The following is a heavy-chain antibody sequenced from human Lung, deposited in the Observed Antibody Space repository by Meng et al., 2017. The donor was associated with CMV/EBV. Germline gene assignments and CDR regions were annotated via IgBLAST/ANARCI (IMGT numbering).Heavy chain of an antibody. D-gene: IGHD1-26*01. Sequence: GGSLRLXCAASGFTFSSYTMNWVRQAPGKGLEWVSYISSSSSTIYYADSVKGRFTISRDNAKNSLYLQMNSLRAEDTAAYYCARGGGSYSGDYWGQGTLVTVSS. J-gene: IGHJ4*02. CDR2: ISSSSSTI. V-gene: IGHV3-48*04. CDR1: GFTFSSYT. CDR3: ARGGGSYSGDY.